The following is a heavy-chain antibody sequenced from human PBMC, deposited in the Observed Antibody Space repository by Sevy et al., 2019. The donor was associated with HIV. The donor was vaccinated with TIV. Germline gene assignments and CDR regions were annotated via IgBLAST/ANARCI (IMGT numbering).Heavy chain of an antibody. CDR2: IYFSGST. J-gene: IGHJ4*02. CDR3: ARFPSGWYGAFDY. Sequence: SETLSLTCTVSGGSISNYYWSWIRQPPGKGLEWIGYIYFSGSTNYNPSLKSRVTISVDMSKKQFSLKLSSVTAAGTAVYYCARFPSGWYGAFDYWGQGTLVTVSS. D-gene: IGHD6-19*01. V-gene: IGHV4-59*01. CDR1: GGSISNYY.